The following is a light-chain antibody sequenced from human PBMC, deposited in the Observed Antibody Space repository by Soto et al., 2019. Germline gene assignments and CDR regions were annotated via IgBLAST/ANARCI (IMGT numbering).Light chain of an antibody. J-gene: IGLJ3*02. Sequence: QSALTQPASVSGSPGQSITISCTGTSSDVGGYNYVSWYQQHAGKAPKLMIYEVYKRPSGVSHRFSGSKSGNTASLTISGLQAEDEADYYCSSYTTRGTLWVFGGGTKLTVL. CDR1: SSDVGGYNY. V-gene: IGLV2-14*01. CDR3: SSYTTRGTLWV. CDR2: EVY.